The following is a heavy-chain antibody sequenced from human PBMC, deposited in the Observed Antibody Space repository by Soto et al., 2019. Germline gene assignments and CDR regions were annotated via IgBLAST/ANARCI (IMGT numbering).Heavy chain of an antibody. V-gene: IGHV3-33*01. CDR2: IWSDGSNT. Sequence: QVQLVESGGGVVQPGKSLRLSCSASGFTFSRFGMHWVRQAPGKGLEWVAIIWSDGSNTYYGESVKGRFTISRDNSKNTLYLQMNNVRDEDTATYYCARDRENGDYGGEWLDPWGQGTLVTVSS. CDR3: ARDRENGDYGGEWLDP. CDR1: GFTFSRFG. D-gene: IGHD4-17*01. J-gene: IGHJ5*02.